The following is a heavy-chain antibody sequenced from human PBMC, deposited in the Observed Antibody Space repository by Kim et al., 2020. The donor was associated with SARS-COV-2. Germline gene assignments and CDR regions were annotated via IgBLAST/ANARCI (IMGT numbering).Heavy chain of an antibody. Sequence: SETLSLTCAVYGGSFSGYYWSWIRQPPGKGLEWIGEINHSGSTNYNPSLKSRVTISVDTSKNQFSLKLSSVTAADTAVYYCARLRRTDRIAAAGNDAFDIWGQGTMVTVSS. CDR1: GGSFSGYY. D-gene: IGHD6-13*01. CDR3: ARLRRTDRIAAAGNDAFDI. CDR2: INHSGST. J-gene: IGHJ3*02. V-gene: IGHV4-34*01.